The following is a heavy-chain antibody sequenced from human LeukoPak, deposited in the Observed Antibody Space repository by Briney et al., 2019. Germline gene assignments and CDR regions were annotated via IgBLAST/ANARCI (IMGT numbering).Heavy chain of an antibody. CDR1: GYTFTSYV. J-gene: IGHJ6*03. V-gene: IGHV1-8*01. CDR2: MNPNSGNT. D-gene: IGHD2-2*01. Sequence: ASVKVSCKASGYTFTSYVINWVRQATGQGLEWMGWMNPNSGNTGYAQKFQGRVTMTRNTSISTAYMELSSLRSEDTAVYYCARVRRYCSSTSCHQGHYYYYMDVWGKGTTVTVSS. CDR3: ARVRRYCSSTSCHQGHYYYYMDV.